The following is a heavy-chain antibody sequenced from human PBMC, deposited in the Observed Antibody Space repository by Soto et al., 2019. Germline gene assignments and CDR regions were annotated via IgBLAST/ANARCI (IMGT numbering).Heavy chain of an antibody. CDR3: AREDDGGDSLDV. CDR1: GGSINSDSYH. J-gene: IGHJ6*02. D-gene: IGHD2-21*02. V-gene: IGHV4-30-4*08. CDR2: IHHSGAF. Sequence: QVQLLESGPGLVKPSQTLSITCTVSGGSINSDSYHWTWIRQSPGKGLEWIGYIHHSGAFLYNPSFKSRLTISVDTSKNQFSLHLSSVTDADTAVYFCAREDDGGDSLDVWGQGTTVTVSS.